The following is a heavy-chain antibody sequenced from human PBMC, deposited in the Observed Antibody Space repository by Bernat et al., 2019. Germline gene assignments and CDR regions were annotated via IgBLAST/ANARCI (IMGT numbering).Heavy chain of an antibody. CDR2: ISVSAGST. J-gene: IGHJ4*02. CDR1: GFTFSSYA. V-gene: IGHV3-23*01. Sequence: EVQLLESGGDLVQPGGSLRLSCAASGFTFSSYAMSWVRQAPGKGLGWVLAISVSAGSTYYADTVKSRFTIFRYDSKSTLYLQMNSLRAEDTAVYYCAKDRNVGAATSDYFDYWGQGTLVTVSS. CDR3: AKDRNVGAATSDYFDY. D-gene: IGHD1-26*01.